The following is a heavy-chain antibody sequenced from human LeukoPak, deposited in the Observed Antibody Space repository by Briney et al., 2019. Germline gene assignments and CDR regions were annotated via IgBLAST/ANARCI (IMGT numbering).Heavy chain of an antibody. CDR2: IYPGDSDT. CDR3: ARRGGYCSSTTCYGVSRAFDI. Sequence: GESLKISCKGSGYSFTSYWIGWVRQVPGKGLEWMGIIYPGDSDTRYSPSFQGQVTISADKSISTVYLQWSSLKASDTAMYYCARRGGYCSSTTCYGVSRAFDIWGQGTMVSVSS. J-gene: IGHJ3*02. D-gene: IGHD2-2*01. V-gene: IGHV5-51*01. CDR1: GYSFTSYW.